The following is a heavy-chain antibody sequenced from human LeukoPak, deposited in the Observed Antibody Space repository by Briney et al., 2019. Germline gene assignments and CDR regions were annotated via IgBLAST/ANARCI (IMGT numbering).Heavy chain of an antibody. CDR2: INQDGSEK. D-gene: IGHD3-10*01. V-gene: IGHV3-7*03. CDR1: GFTFSSYE. J-gene: IGHJ4*02. CDR3: ASGPYYYGSGTNKFDY. Sequence: GGSLRLSCAASGFTFSSYEMTWVRQAPGKGLEWVANINQDGSEKYYVDSVKGRFTISRDNAKNSLYLQMNSLRDGDTAVYYCASGPYYYGSGTNKFDYWGQGTLVTVSS.